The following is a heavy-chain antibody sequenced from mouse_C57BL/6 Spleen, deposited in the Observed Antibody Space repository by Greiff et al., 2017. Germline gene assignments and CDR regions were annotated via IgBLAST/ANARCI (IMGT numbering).Heavy chain of an antibody. Sequence: LEESGPELVKPGASVKISCKASGYAFSSSWMNWVKQRPGKGLEWIGRIYPGDGDTNYNGKFKGKATLTADKSSSTAYMQLSSLTSEDSAVYFCARSNYYGSSPHAMDYWGQGTSVTVSS. CDR1: GYAFSSSW. CDR2: IYPGDGDT. CDR3: ARSNYYGSSPHAMDY. D-gene: IGHD1-1*01. V-gene: IGHV1-82*01. J-gene: IGHJ4*01.